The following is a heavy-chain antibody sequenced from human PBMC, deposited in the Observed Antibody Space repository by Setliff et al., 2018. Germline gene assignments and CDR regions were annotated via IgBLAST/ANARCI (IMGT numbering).Heavy chain of an antibody. CDR2: IYASGST. D-gene: IGHD1-26*01. V-gene: IGHV4-61*02. CDR3: TKGRVGLAARAGY. J-gene: IGHJ4*01. Sequence: LSLTCTVSGGSISSDSDYWSWIRQSAGKGLEWIGRIYASGSTEYNPSLGSRVTISVYTSRNQFSLQLSSGTSADTAIYYCTKGRVGLAARAGYWGQGTLVTVSS. CDR1: GGSISSDSDY.